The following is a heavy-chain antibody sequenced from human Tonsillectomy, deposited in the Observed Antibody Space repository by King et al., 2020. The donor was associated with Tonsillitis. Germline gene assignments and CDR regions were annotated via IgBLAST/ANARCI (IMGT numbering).Heavy chain of an antibody. J-gene: IGHJ2*01. CDR3: ARGSSYYDDSGFVGNWYFDL. V-gene: IGHV3-30-3*01. Sequence: VQLVESGGGVVQPGRSLRLSCAASGFTFSSYAMHWVRQAPGKGLEWVAAISYDGSNKYYADSVKGRFTISRDNSKKTQYLQMNSLRAEDTSVYYCARGSSYYDDSGFVGNWYFDLWGRGTLFTVSS. CDR2: ISYDGSNK. CDR1: GFTFSSYA. D-gene: IGHD3-22*01.